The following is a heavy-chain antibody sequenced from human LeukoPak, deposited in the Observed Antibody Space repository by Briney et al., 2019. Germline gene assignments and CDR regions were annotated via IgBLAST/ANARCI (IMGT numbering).Heavy chain of an antibody. J-gene: IGHJ5*02. Sequence: GGSLRLSCAASGFTFNSYWVNWVRQAPGKGLEWVANINQDGSDKKYVDSVKGRFTISRDNDKNSVYLQMNGLRAEDTAVYYCTTQRVAATLNWFDPWGQGTLVTVSS. D-gene: IGHD2-15*01. CDR2: INQDGSDK. CDR1: GFTFNSYW. V-gene: IGHV3-7*03. CDR3: TTQRVAATLNWFDP.